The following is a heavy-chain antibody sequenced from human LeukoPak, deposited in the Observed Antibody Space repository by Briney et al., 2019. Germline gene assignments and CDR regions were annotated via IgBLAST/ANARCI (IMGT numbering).Heavy chain of an antibody. CDR2: IIPILGIA. CDR1: GGTFSSYT. Sequence: WASVKVSCKASGGTFSSYTISWVRQAPGQGLEWMGRIIPILGIANYAQKFQGRVTITADKSTSTAYMELSSLRSEDTAVYYCARDRGDIVVVPAVSGAFDIWGQGTMVTVSS. CDR3: ARDRGDIVVVPAVSGAFDI. J-gene: IGHJ3*02. D-gene: IGHD2-2*01. V-gene: IGHV1-69*04.